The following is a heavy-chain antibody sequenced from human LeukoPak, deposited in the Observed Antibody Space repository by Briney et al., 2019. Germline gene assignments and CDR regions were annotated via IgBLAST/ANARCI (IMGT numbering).Heavy chain of an antibody. CDR3: ARQARGLPFDY. D-gene: IGHD3-10*01. CDR1: GGSISSSSYY. CDR2: IYYSGST. V-gene: IGHV4-39*01. Sequence: SETLSFTCTVSGGSISSSSYYWGWLRQPPGKGLEWIGSIYYSGSTYYNPSLKSRVTISVDTSKNQFSLKLSSVTAADTAVYYCARQARGLPFDYWGQGTLVTVSS. J-gene: IGHJ4*02.